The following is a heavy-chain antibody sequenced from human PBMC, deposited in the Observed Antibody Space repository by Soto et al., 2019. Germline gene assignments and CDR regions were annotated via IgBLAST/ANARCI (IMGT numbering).Heavy chain of an antibody. V-gene: IGHV3-23*01. CDR3: AKARTDQSGTYFPFDY. CDR1: GFTFSSYG. J-gene: IGHJ4*02. Sequence: EVQLLESGGGFGQPGGSLRLSCTASGFTFSSYGMSWVRQAPGKGLEWVSSINNSGSRTYHADSVKGRFTISRDNSKNTLYLQMNSLRAEDTAVYYCAKARTDQSGTYFPFDYWGQGTLVTVSS. D-gene: IGHD1-26*01. CDR2: INNSGSRT.